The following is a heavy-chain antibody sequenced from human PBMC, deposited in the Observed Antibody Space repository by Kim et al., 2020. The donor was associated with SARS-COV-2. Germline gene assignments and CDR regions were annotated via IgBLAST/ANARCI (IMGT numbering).Heavy chain of an antibody. V-gene: IGHV4-39*01. CDR2: IYYSGST. CDR3: ARQVDDSIDP. CDR1: GGSISSSSYY. D-gene: IGHD3-3*01. Sequence: SETLSLTCTVSGGSISSSSYYWGWIRQPPGKGLEWIGSIYYSGSTYYNPSLKSRVTISVDTSKNQFSLKLSSVTAADTAVYYCARQVDDSIDPWGQGTLVTVSS. J-gene: IGHJ5*02.